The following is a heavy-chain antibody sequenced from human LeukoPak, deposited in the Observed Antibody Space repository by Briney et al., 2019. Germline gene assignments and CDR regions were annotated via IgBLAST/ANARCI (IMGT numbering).Heavy chain of an antibody. Sequence: GGSLRLSCAASGFTFSSHSMNWVRQTLGKGLEWVSYISSGSSARYYADSVKGRFTISRDDARNSLYLQMNSLRAEDTAVYYCARMSGSRLPGYWGQGTLVTVSS. CDR2: ISSGSSAR. V-gene: IGHV3-48*01. D-gene: IGHD5-12*01. J-gene: IGHJ4*02. CDR3: ARMSGSRLPGY. CDR1: GFTFSSHS.